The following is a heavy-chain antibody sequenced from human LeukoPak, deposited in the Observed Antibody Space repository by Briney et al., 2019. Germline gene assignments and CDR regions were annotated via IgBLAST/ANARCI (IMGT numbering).Heavy chain of an antibody. D-gene: IGHD6-6*01. CDR3: ASRGPLAALTEYYFDY. J-gene: IGHJ4*02. CDR2: IIPIFGTA. CDR1: GGTFSSYA. Sequence: SSVKVPCKASGGTFSSYAISWVRQAPGQGLEWMGRIIPIFGTANYAQKFQGRVTITTDESTSTAYMELSSLRSEDTAVYYCASRGPLAALTEYYFDYWGQGTLVTVSS. V-gene: IGHV1-69*05.